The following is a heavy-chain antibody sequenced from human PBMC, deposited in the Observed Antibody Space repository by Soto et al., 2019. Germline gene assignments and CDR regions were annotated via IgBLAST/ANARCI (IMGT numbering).Heavy chain of an antibody. D-gene: IGHD1-20*01. J-gene: IGHJ6*02. CDR3: AHGLAYNWNPKDYYYYGMDV. V-gene: IGHV2-5*02. CDR1: GFSLSTSGVG. CDR2: IYWDDDK. Sequence: QITLKESGPTLVKPTQTLTLTCTFSGFSLSTSGVGVGWIRQPPGKALEWLALIYWDDDKRYSPSLKSRLTITKDTSKNQVVLTMTNMDPVDTATYDCAHGLAYNWNPKDYYYYGMDVWGQGTTVTVAS.